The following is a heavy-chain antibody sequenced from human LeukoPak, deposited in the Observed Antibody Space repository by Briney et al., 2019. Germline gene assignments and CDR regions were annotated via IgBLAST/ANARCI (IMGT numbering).Heavy chain of an antibody. CDR3: AREKRISSGYDV. J-gene: IGHJ4*02. D-gene: IGHD3-22*01. CDR1: GFTFSSYA. CDR2: ISGSGGST. Sequence: GGSLRLSCAASGFTFSSYAMSWVRQAPGKGLEWVSAISGSGGSTYYADSVKGRLTISRDNSKNTLYLQMNSLRAEDTAVYYCAREKRISSGYDVWGQGTLVTVSS. V-gene: IGHV3-23*01.